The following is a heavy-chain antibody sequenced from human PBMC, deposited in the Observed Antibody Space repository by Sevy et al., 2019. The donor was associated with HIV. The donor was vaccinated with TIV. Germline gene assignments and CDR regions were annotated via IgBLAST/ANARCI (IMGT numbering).Heavy chain of an antibody. D-gene: IGHD5-12*01. J-gene: IGHJ4*02. V-gene: IGHV3-49*03. CDR3: SSGLATADTPEYYFDS. Sequence: GGSLRLSCTASGFTFDDYAMSWFRQAPGKGLEWVAFITRNSYEAYGGTTEYAASVKGRFIISRDDSKSIAYLQMNSLKTEDTAVYYCSSGLATADTPEYYFDSWGQGTLVTVSS. CDR1: GFTFDDYA. CDR2: ITRNSYEAYGGTT.